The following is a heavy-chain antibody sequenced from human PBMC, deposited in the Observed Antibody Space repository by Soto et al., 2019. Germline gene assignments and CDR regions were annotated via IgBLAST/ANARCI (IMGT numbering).Heavy chain of an antibody. D-gene: IGHD3-22*01. Sequence: SETLSLTCTVSGGSISSGDYYWSWIRQPPGKGLEWIGYIYYSGSTYYNPSLKSRVTISVDTSKNQFSLKLSSVTAADTAVYYCARDTYYYDSSGPQAFRDNYYYGMDVWGQGTTVTVSS. J-gene: IGHJ6*02. CDR3: ARDTYYYDSSGPQAFRDNYYYGMDV. CDR2: IYYSGST. V-gene: IGHV4-30-4*01. CDR1: GGSISSGDYY.